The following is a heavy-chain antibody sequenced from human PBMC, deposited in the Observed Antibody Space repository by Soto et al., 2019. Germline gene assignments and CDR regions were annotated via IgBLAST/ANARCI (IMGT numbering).Heavy chain of an antibody. Sequence: QVHLVQSGAEVKKPGASVKVSCKGSGYGFTTYGITWVRQAPGQGLEWMAWTSAHNGNTDYAQNLQGRVTRTRDTSTSTAYMELRSLRSDDTAVYYCARGRYGDYWGQGALVTVSS. J-gene: IGHJ4*02. CDR2: TSAHNGNT. CDR1: GYGFTTYG. V-gene: IGHV1-18*01. CDR3: ARGRYGDY. D-gene: IGHD1-1*01.